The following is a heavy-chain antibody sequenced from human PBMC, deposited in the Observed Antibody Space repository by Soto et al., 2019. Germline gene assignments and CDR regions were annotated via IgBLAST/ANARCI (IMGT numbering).Heavy chain of an antibody. CDR1: GGSVSSGSYY. CDR2: IYYSGST. J-gene: IGHJ4*02. D-gene: IGHD3-22*01. Sequence: SETLSLTCTVSGGSVSSGSYYWSWIRQPPGKGLEWIGYIYYSGSTNYTPSLKSRVTISVDTSKNQFSLKLSSVTAADTAVYYCARDSATDYYDSSGYYGVWGQGTLVTSPQ. CDR3: ARDSATDYYDSSGYYGV. V-gene: IGHV4-61*01.